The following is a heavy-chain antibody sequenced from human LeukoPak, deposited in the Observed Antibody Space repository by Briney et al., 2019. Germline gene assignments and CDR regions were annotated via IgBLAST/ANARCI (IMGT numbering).Heavy chain of an antibody. D-gene: IGHD6-13*01. Sequence: GGSLRLSCGASGFTVGSYPIHWVRQAPGKGLEWVSLISCDGSNEYYADSVKGRFTISRDTSKNTLFPQMSSLRHEDTAVYYCAAGYGSIDYWGQGTLVTVSS. J-gene: IGHJ4*02. CDR2: ISCDGSNE. CDR3: AAGYGSIDY. CDR1: GFTVGSYP. V-gene: IGHV3-30*15.